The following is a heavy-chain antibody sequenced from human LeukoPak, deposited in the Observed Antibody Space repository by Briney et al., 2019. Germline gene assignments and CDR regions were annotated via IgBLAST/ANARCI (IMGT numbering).Heavy chain of an antibody. D-gene: IGHD3-16*01. V-gene: IGHV3-30*18. CDR1: GFTFSSYG. CDR3: AKPPSEGDVRNAFDI. Sequence: GGSLRLSCAASGFTFSSYGMHWVRQAPGKGLEWVAVISYHGNNQYYADSVKGRFTISRDNSKNTLYLQMNSLRAEDTAVYYCAKPPSEGDVRNAFDIWGQGTTVTVSS. J-gene: IGHJ3*02. CDR2: ISYHGNNQ.